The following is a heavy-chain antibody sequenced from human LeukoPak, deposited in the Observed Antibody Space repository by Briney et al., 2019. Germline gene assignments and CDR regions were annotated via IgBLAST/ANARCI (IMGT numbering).Heavy chain of an antibody. J-gene: IGHJ4*02. CDR3: AREYCSGGSCYKYYFDY. CDR2: IYYSGST. CDR1: GGSISSYY. D-gene: IGHD2-15*01. V-gene: IGHV4-59*01. Sequence: SETLSLTCTVSGGSISSYYWSWVRQPPGEGLEWVGYIYYSGSTNYNPSLKRRVTLSVDPSKNQYSLKLSSVTAADTAVYYCAREYCSGGSCYKYYFDYWGQGTLVTVSS.